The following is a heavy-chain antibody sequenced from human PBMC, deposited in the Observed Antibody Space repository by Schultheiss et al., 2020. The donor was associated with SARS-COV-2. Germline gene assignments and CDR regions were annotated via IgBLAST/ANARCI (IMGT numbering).Heavy chain of an antibody. J-gene: IGHJ5*02. Sequence: GESLKISCAASGFTASSNYMSWVRQAPGKGLEWVSLIYSGGSTYYADSVKGRFTISRDNSKNTLYLQMNSLRAEDTAMYYCARVQSSGWFSFWFDPWGQGTLVTVSS. D-gene: IGHD6-19*01. V-gene: IGHV3-53*01. CDR1: GFTASSNY. CDR3: ARVQSSGWFSFWFDP. CDR2: IYSGGST.